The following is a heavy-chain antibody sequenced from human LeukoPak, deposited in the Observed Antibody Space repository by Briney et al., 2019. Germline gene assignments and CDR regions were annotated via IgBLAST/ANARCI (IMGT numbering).Heavy chain of an antibody. D-gene: IGHD6-19*01. J-gene: IGHJ4*02. V-gene: IGHV1-18*01. CDR1: GYTFTSYG. CDR3: AREGGDGIAVAGTFFDY. Sequence: ASVKVSCKASGYTFTSYGISWVRQAPGQGLEWMGWISAYNGNTNYAQKLQGRVTMTTDTSTSTAYMELSSLRSEDTAVYYCAREGGDGIAVAGTFFDYWGQGTLVTVSS. CDR2: ISAYNGNT.